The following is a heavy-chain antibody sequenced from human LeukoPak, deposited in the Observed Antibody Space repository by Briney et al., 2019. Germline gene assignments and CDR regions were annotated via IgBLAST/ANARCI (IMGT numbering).Heavy chain of an antibody. J-gene: IGHJ6*03. CDR1: GGSFSGYY. CDR2: INHSGST. D-gene: IGHD3-10*01. CDR3: ARVVIWFGELFPYYYYYMDA. V-gene: IGHV4-34*01. Sequence: SETLSLTCAVYGGSFSGYYWSWIRQPPGKGLEWIREINHSGSTNHNPSLKSRVTISVDTSKNQFSLKLSSVTAADTAVYYCARVVIWFGELFPYYYYYMDAWGKGTTVTVSS.